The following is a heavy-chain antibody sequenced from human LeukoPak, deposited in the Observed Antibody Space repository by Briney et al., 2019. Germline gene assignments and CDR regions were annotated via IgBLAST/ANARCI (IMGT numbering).Heavy chain of an antibody. CDR2: IYYSGST. CDR3: ASVPYSSSWYDDSGAFDI. V-gene: IGHV4-59*08. CDR1: GGSISSYY. Sequence: SETLSLTCTVSGGSISSYYWSWIRQPPGKGLEWIGYIYYSGSTNYNPSLKSRVTISVDTSKNQFSLKLSSVTAADTAVYYCASVPYSSSWYDDSGAFDIWGQGTMVTVSS. J-gene: IGHJ3*02. D-gene: IGHD6-13*01.